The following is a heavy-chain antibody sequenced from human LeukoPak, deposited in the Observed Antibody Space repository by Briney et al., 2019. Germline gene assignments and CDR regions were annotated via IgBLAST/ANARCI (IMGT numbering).Heavy chain of an antibody. J-gene: IGHJ6*02. CDR1: SGSISSYY. D-gene: IGHD3-22*01. Sequence: SETLSLTCTVSSGSISSYYWSWIRQPPGKGLEWVGYIYYSGSTNYNPSLKSRVTISVDTSKNQFSLKLSSVTAADTAVYYCARGSMRDSSGYVIRYYYYYDMDVWGQGTTVTVSS. V-gene: IGHV4-59*01. CDR3: ARGSMRDSSGYVIRYYYYYDMDV. CDR2: IYYSGST.